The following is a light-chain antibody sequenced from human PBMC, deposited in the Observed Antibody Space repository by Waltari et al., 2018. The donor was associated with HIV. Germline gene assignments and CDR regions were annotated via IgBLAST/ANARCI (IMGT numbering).Light chain of an antibody. Sequence: DIQLTQSPSTLSASVGDRVTITCRASQSVSYWLAWYQQKPGKAPNLLIYKASNLQSGVPSRFSGSGSGTEFTLTISSLQPDDFATYYCQQYKSYSTFGQGTKLEIK. CDR2: KAS. CDR3: QQYKSYST. J-gene: IGKJ2*01. V-gene: IGKV1-5*03. CDR1: QSVSYW.